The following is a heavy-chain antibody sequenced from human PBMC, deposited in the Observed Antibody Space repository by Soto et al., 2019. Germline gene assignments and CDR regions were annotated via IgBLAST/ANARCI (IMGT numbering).Heavy chain of an antibody. CDR2: TSYDGNNE. CDR1: GFTFSNYA. J-gene: IGHJ4*02. D-gene: IGHD1-1*01. CDR3: AKDKGVFNWATSYFDY. V-gene: IGHV3-30*18. Sequence: GGSLRLSCAASGFTFSNYAMHWVRQAPGEGLEWVALTSYDGNNEYYTDSVKGRFTISRDNSKNTLFLQMNSPRPEDTAVYYCAKDKGVFNWATSYFDYWGQGALVTVSS.